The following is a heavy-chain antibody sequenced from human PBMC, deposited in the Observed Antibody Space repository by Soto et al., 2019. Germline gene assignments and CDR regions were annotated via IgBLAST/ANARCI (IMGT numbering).Heavy chain of an antibody. J-gene: IGHJ6*02. CDR1: GVSLNTADTW. Sequence: QVQLQESGSGLVKPSQSLSLTCTVSGVSLNTADTWWSWNRQSPGKGLEFIGYYHSGGSTYYDASFRNRVIISADTSNSKFSLKLSSVTVADTVVYFCVRSRQMESGNDYGLDVWGQGTTVTVSS. D-gene: IGHD1-1*01. V-gene: IGHV4-30-4*01. CDR2: YHSGGST. CDR3: VRSRQMESGNDYGLDV.